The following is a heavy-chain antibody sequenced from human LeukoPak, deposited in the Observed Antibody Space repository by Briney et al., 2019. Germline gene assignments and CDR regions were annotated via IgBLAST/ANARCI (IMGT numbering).Heavy chain of an antibody. CDR1: AFTLSSYS. CDR2: ISSRSGTI. D-gene: IGHD3-10*01. CDR3: ARDPPVRYVTMVRDTD. V-gene: IGHV3-48*04. J-gene: IGHJ4*02. Sequence: PGGSLRLSCAASAFTLSSYSMNWVRQAPGKGLEGISYISSRSGTIYYADSVKGRFTISRDNAKNSLYLQMNSLRAEDTGVYYCARDPPVRYVTMVRDTDWGQGTLVTVSS.